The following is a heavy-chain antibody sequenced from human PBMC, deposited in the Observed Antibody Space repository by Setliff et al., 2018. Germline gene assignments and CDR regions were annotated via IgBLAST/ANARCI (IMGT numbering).Heavy chain of an antibody. CDR3: SRLVRFCTATTCQTVSGDDY. V-gene: IGHV1-18*01. CDR2: ISGHTGNT. J-gene: IGHJ4*02. CDR1: GYTLSTSV. Sequence: GASVKVSCKASGYTLSTSVISWVRQAPGQGLEWMGWISGHTGNTYYTPKLQGRVTLTTDTSSDTAYLELTGLRSDDTAVYFCSRLVRFCTATTCQTVSGDDYWGQGTLVTVSS. D-gene: IGHD2-8*02.